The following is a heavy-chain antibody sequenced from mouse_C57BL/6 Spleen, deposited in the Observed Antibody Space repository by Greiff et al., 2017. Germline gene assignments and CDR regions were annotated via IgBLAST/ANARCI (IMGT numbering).Heavy chain of an antibody. CDR2: IYPGDGDT. Sequence: QVQLQQSGPELVKPGASVKISCKASGYAFSSSWMHWVKQRPGKGLEWIGRIYPGDGDTNYNGKFKGKATLTADKSSSTAYMQLSSLTSEDSAVYFCASTVVATDYFDYGGQGTTLTVSS. CDR3: ASTVVATDYFDY. J-gene: IGHJ2*01. CDR1: GYAFSSSW. D-gene: IGHD1-1*01. V-gene: IGHV1-82*01.